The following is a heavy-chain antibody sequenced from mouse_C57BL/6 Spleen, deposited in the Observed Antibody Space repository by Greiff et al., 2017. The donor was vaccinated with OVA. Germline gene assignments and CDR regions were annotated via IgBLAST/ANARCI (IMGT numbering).Heavy chain of an antibody. D-gene: IGHD2-4*01. Sequence: EVQLQAPGPELVKPGASVKIPCKASGYTFTDYNMDWVKQRHGKCLAWIGDINPNNGGTIYTQKFKGKATLTVDKSSSTAYMELRSLTSEDTAVYYCARSDYDYDGAYWGQGTLVTVSA. V-gene: IGHV1-18*01. CDR3: ARSDYDYDGAY. CDR2: INPNNGGT. CDR1: GYTFTDYN. J-gene: IGHJ3*01.